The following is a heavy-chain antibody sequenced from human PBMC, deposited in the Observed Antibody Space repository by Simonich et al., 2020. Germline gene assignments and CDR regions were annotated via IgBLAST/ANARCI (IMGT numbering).Heavy chain of an antibody. V-gene: IGHV4-39*01. Sequence: QLQLQESGPGLVKPSETLSLTCTVSGGSISSSVYYWGWIRQPPGKGLEWIGSIYYSGSTYYNPAPKSRVTISVDTSKNQFSLKLSSVTAADTAVYYCASTLFTASSSFAFDIWGQGTMVTVSS. D-gene: IGHD6-6*01. J-gene: IGHJ3*02. CDR1: GGSISSSVYY. CDR2: IYYSGST. CDR3: ASTLFTASSSFAFDI.